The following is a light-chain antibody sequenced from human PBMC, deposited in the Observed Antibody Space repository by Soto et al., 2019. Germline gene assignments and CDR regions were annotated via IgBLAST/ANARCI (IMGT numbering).Light chain of an antibody. CDR2: AAS. V-gene: IGKV1-39*01. J-gene: IGKJ1*01. CDR1: QNIASY. Sequence: DIQMTQSPSSLSASVGDRVTITCGASQNIASYLNWYQQRPGKAPELLIYAASSLQSGVPLRFSGSGSGTEFTLTIDSLQPEDFACYYCQQNFNVPRTFGQGTKVEI. CDR3: QQNFNVPRT.